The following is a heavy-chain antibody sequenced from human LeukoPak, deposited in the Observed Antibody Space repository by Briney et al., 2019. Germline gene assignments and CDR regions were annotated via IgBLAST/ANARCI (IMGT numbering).Heavy chain of an antibody. D-gene: IGHD4-11*01. J-gene: IGHJ3*02. V-gene: IGHV3-7*03. Sequence: GGSLRLSCVGSGFTFRSYWMTWVRQAPGKGLEWVANIKQDGHEKNYVDSVEGRFTISRDNAENSLSLQMNSLRAEDTAVYYCARVPGNYGGAFDIWGQGTMVTVSS. CDR1: GFTFRSYW. CDR2: IKQDGHEK. CDR3: ARVPGNYGGAFDI.